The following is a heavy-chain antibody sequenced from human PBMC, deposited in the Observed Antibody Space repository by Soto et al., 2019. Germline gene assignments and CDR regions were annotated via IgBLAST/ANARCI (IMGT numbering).Heavy chain of an antibody. D-gene: IGHD3-10*01. V-gene: IGHV1-69*13. CDR2: IIPIFGTA. J-gene: IGHJ5*01. Sequence: SVKVSCKASGGTFSSYAISWVRQAPGQGLEWMGGIIPIFGTANYAQKFQGRVTITADESTSTAYMELSSLRSEDTAVYYCALSPGGEGSGSNWFDSWRQGTLVTVSS. CDR1: GGTFSSYA. CDR3: ALSPGGEGSGSNWFDS.